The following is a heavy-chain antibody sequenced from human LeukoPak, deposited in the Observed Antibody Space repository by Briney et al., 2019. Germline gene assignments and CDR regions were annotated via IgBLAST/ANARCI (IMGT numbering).Heavy chain of an antibody. Sequence: SETLSLTCTFSGGSISSSSYYWGWIRQPPGKGLEGIGSIDYSGSTYYNPSRKSRVTISVDTCKNQFSLKLSSVTAADTAVYYCARSERERIVLVVYAYFDYWGQGTLVTVSS. CDR2: IDYSGST. D-gene: IGHD2-8*02. CDR3: ARSERERIVLVVYAYFDY. CDR1: GGSISSSSYY. J-gene: IGHJ4*02. V-gene: IGHV4-39*01.